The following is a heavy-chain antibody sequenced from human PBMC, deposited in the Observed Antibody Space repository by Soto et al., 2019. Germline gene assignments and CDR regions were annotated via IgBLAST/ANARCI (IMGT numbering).Heavy chain of an antibody. V-gene: IGHV4-59*01. J-gene: IGHJ5*02. CDR3: ARGHLWLET. CDR2: IYDSGST. Sequence: QVRLQGSGPGLVRPSETLSLTCAVSGVSTSGFYWSWIRQPPGKGLEYIGYIYDSGSTYCNPSLKSRVTVSLDSSKNQFSLKLTSVTAAGTAIYHCARGHLWLETWGQGTLVTVSS. CDR1: GVSTSGFY.